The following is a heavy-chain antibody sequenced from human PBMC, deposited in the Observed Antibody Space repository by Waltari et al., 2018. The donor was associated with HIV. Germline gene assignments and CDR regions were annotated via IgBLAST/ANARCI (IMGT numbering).Heavy chain of an antibody. J-gene: IGHJ4*02. CDR1: GGSISSYY. CDR3: ASGVGYDSSGYYYDY. CDR2: IYYSGST. V-gene: IGHV4-59*01. D-gene: IGHD3-22*01. Sequence: QVQLQESGQGLVKPSETLSLTCTVSGGSISSYYWSWIRQPPGKGLEWIGYIYYSGSTNYNPSLKSRVTVSVDTSKNQFSLKLSSVTAADTAVYYCASGVGYDSSGYYYDYWGQGTLVTVSS.